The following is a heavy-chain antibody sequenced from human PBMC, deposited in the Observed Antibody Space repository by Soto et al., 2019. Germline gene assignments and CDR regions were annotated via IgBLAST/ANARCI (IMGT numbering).Heavy chain of an antibody. CDR2: INVSGGST. CDR1: GYTFTNYY. J-gene: IGHJ4*02. D-gene: IGHD6-6*01. Sequence: QVPLVQSGAEVKKPGASVKVSCKASGYTFTNYYMHWVRQAPGQGLEWMGIINVSGGSTSYAQKFQGRVTMTREMSTSTVYMELSSLRSEDTAVYYCARSYSSSFLSPSDYWGQGTLVTVSS. V-gene: IGHV1-46*03. CDR3: ARSYSSSFLSPSDY.